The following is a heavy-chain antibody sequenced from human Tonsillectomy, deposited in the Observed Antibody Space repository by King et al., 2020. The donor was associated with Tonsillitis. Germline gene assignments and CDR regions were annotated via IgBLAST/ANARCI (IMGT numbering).Heavy chain of an antibody. D-gene: IGHD4-17*01. J-gene: IGHJ4*02. CDR3: ARDLLRSRTDFDY. Sequence: EVQLVESGGGLAQPGGSLRLSCAGSGFTFRSYWMSWVRQAPGKGLEWVANINQDGSERYYLDSVKGRFTISRDNAKNSLFLQVSSLRAEDTAVYYCARDLLRSRTDFDYWGQGTLVTVSS. V-gene: IGHV3-7*01. CDR2: INQDGSER. CDR1: GFTFRSYW.